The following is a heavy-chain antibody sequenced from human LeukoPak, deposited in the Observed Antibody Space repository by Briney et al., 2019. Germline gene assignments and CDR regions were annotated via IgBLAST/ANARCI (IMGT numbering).Heavy chain of an antibody. V-gene: IGHV3-23*01. D-gene: IGHD1-26*01. J-gene: IGHJ4*02. CDR3: AKGIQWELPLEY. CDR1: GFTFSGYA. Sequence: GGSLRLSCAASGFTFSGYAMSWVRQAPGKGLEWVSAISISGGSTYYAGSVKGRFTISRDKSKNTLYLQMNTLRAEDTAIYYCAKGIQWELPLEYWGQGTLVTVSS. CDR2: ISISGGST.